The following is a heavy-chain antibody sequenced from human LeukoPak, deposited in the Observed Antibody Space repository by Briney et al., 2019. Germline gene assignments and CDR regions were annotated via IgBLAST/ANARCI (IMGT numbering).Heavy chain of an antibody. CDR1: GFTFSSYY. Sequence: PGGSLRLSCAASGFTFSSYYMNWVRQAPGKGLEWVSSISSSSSYIYYADSVKGRFTISRDNAKNSLYLQMNSLRAEDTAVYYCAKKRDYYGSGSPFDYWGQGTLVTVSS. CDR2: ISSSSSYI. CDR3: AKKRDYYGSGSPFDY. J-gene: IGHJ4*02. D-gene: IGHD3-10*01. V-gene: IGHV3-21*01.